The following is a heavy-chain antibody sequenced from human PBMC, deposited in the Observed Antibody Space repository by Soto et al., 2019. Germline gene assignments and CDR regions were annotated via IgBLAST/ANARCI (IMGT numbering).Heavy chain of an antibody. CDR3: ARDRRYYDSSGYYSVAHDDY. V-gene: IGHV3-48*02. D-gene: IGHD3-22*01. CDR1: GFTFSSYS. CDR2: ISSSSSTI. Sequence: GGSLRLSCAASGFTFSSYSMNWVRQAPGKGLEWVSYISSSSSTIYYADSVKGRFTISRDNAKNSLYLQMNSLRDEDTAVYYCARDRRYYDSSGYYSVAHDDYWGQGTLVTVSS. J-gene: IGHJ4*02.